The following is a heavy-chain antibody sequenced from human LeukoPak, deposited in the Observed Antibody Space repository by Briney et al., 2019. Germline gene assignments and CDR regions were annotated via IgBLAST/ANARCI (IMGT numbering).Heavy chain of an antibody. CDR3: AIEDWGIDFFDI. CDR1: GYTFTAYY. CDR2: IDPEDGKT. Sequence: ASVKVSCKASGYTFTAYYMHWVQEAPGKGLEWMGLIDPEDGKTLYGEKFQGRVTITADTSTDTAYMEMNSLRSEDTAVYYCAIEDWGIDFFDIWGQGTMVTVSS. J-gene: IGHJ3*02. V-gene: IGHV1-69-2*01. D-gene: IGHD7-27*01.